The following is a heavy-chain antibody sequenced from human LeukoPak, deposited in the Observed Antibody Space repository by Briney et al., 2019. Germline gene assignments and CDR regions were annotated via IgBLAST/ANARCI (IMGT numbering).Heavy chain of an antibody. V-gene: IGHV3-23*01. CDR3: AKRGRDQLLCYFDY. J-gene: IGHJ4*02. D-gene: IGHD2-2*01. Sequence: GGSLRLSCVASGITFRNSGMSWVRQAPGKGLEWVSGITGRGDIDYADSVKGRFTISRDNSKNTLYLQMNYLRVEDTAIYYCAKRGRDQLLCYFDYWGQGTRVTVSS. CDR2: ITGRGDI. CDR1: GITFRNSG.